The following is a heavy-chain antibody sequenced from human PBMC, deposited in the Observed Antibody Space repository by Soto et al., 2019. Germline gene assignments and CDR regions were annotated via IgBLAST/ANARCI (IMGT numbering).Heavy chain of an antibody. CDR2: IYYSGST. J-gene: IGHJ4*02. V-gene: IGHV4-31*03. D-gene: IGHD3-10*01. Sequence: QVPLQESGPGLVKPSQTLSLTCTVSGCSISSGGYYWSWIRQHPGKGLEWIGYIYYSGSTYYNPSLKSRVTISVDTSKNQFSLKLSSVTAADTAVYYCARAYGSGSYYSFDYGGQGTLVTVSS. CDR1: GCSISSGGYY. CDR3: ARAYGSGSYYSFDY.